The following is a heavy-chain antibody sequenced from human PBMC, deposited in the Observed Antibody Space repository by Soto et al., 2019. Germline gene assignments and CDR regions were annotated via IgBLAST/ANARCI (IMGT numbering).Heavy chain of an antibody. V-gene: IGHV4-59*01. J-gene: IGHJ1*01. CDR3: ARSLNRVYDSSGYYYPKEFQH. D-gene: IGHD3-22*01. CDR2: IYYSGST. Sequence: TVSGGSISSYYWSWIRQPPGKGLEWIGYIYYSGSTNYNPSLKSRVTISVDTSKNQFSLKLSSVTAADTAVYYCARSLNRVYDSSGYYYPKEFQHWGQGTLVTVSS. CDR1: GGSISSYY.